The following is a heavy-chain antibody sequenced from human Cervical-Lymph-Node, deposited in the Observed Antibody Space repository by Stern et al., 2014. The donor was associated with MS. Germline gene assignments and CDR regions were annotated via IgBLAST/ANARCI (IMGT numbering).Heavy chain of an antibody. J-gene: IGHJ4*02. CDR1: GFTFSSRW. D-gene: IGHD3-22*01. CDR3: ASITYFFESSDFYNEY. V-gene: IGHV3-74*02. CDR2: IAIDCSDK. Sequence: EVKLLESGGGSVQPGGSLRLSCAASGFTFSSRWMHWVRQAPGKGLVWVSRIAIDCSDKTYADSVKARFTISSDDAKNSLYLQINCLRVDDTAVYYCASITYFFESSDFYNEYWGQGILVTVSS.